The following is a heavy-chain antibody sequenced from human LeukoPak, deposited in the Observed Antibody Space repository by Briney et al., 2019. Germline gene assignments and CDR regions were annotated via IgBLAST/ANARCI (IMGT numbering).Heavy chain of an antibody. CDR2: IIPIFGTA. CDR3: ARDREDYYDSSGKHGPFDY. V-gene: IGHV1-69*06. Sequence: GASVKVSCKASGGTFSSYAISWVRQAPGQGLEWMGGIIPIFGTANYAQKFQGRVTITADKSTSTAYMELCSLRSEDTAVYYCARDREDYYDSSGKHGPFDYWGQGTLVTVSS. CDR1: GGTFSSYA. J-gene: IGHJ4*02. D-gene: IGHD3-22*01.